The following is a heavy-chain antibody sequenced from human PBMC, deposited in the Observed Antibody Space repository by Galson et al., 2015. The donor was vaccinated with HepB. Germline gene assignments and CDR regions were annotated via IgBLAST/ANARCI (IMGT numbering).Heavy chain of an antibody. V-gene: IGHV5-10-1*01. CDR3: ARRRPKYDYGDYKYTFDI. CDR1: GDSFTSYW. Sequence: QSGAEVKKPGESLRISCKGSGDSFTSYWISWVRQMPGKGLEWMGRIDPSDSYTNYSPSFQGHVTISADKYISTVFLQWSSLKASDTAMYYCARRRPKYDYGDYKYTFDIWGQGTMVTVSS. D-gene: IGHD4-17*01. J-gene: IGHJ3*02. CDR2: IDPSDSYT.